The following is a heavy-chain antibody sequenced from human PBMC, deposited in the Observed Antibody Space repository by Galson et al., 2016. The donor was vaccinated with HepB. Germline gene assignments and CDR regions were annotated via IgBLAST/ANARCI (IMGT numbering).Heavy chain of an antibody. V-gene: IGHV4-34*01. Sequence: TLSLTCAVYGGSFSGYYWSWIRQSPGKGLEWIGEISHSGNANYNPSLKSRVTISVDTSKNQFSLKLTSLTAADTAVYYCAREPSSTIFAVVHYYYYMDVWGRGTTVTVSS. D-gene: IGHD3-3*01. CDR3: AREPSSTIFAVVHYYYYMDV. CDR1: GGSFSGYY. CDR2: ISHSGNA. J-gene: IGHJ6*03.